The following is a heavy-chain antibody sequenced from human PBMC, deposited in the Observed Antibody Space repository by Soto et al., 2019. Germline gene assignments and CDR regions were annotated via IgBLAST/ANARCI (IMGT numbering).Heavy chain of an antibody. CDR2: IVVGSGNT. CDR3: AASIAAAGTYYYYYYYMDV. V-gene: IGHV1-58*02. Sequence: ASVKVSCTASGFTFTSSAMQWVRQARGQRLEWIGWIVVGSGNTNYAQKFQERVTITRDMSTSTAYMELSSLRSEDTAVYYCAASIAAAGTYYYYYYYMDVWGKGTTVTVSS. J-gene: IGHJ6*03. D-gene: IGHD6-13*01. CDR1: GFTFTSSA.